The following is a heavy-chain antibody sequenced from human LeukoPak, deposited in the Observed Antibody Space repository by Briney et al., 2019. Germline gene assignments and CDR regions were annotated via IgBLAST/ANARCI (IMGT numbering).Heavy chain of an antibody. CDR1: GFTFRIYA. J-gene: IGHJ6*02. CDR2: ISGSDAST. CDR3: ARRGSEWNSYFYPMDV. D-gene: IGHD3-3*01. V-gene: IGHV3-23*01. Sequence: PGSSLRLSCAASGFTFRIYAMSWVRQAPGKGLEWVSGISGSDASTFYADSMMGRFTISRDNSMNTLYLQMNNVRAEDAAIYFCARRGSEWNSYFYPMDVWGQGTTVTVSS.